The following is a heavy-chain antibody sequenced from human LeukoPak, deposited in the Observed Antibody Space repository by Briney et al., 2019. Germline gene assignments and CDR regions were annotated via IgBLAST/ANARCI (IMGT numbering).Heavy chain of an antibody. CDR1: GGSISSRSYY. J-gene: IGHJ5*02. Sequence: SETLSLTCTVSGGSISSRSYYWGWIRQPPGKGLEWIGTIYFSGTTYYNPSLKSRVIISVDTSRNQFSLKLSSVTAADTAVYYCARDPNLGVPWGQGTLVTVSS. CDR2: IYFSGTT. V-gene: IGHV4-39*07. CDR3: ARDPNLGVP. D-gene: IGHD3-16*01.